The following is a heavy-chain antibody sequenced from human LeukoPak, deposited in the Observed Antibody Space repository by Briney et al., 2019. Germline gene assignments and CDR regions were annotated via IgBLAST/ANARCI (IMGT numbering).Heavy chain of an antibody. Sequence: ASVKVSCKASEYTFIGYYMHWVRQAPGQGLEWVGWTNPNSGGTHYGRVTMTRDTSLVTTYMELSRVRSDDTAVYYCARLITMVRGGNWFDPWGQGTLVTVSS. J-gene: IGHJ5*02. CDR3: ARLITMVRGGNWFDP. CDR2: TNPNSGGT. V-gene: IGHV1-2*02. CDR1: EYTFIGYY. D-gene: IGHD3-10*01.